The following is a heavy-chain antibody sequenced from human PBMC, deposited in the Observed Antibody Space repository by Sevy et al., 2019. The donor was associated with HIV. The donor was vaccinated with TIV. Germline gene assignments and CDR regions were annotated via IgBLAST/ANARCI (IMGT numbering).Heavy chain of an antibody. CDR3: ARDRTVAGGNFGY. J-gene: IGHJ4*02. CDR2: INPNTGGT. D-gene: IGHD6-19*01. Sequence: ASVKVSCKASGYSFIGYYMHWVRQAPGQGLEWMGWINPNTGGTNYAQKFQGRVTMTRGTSFSTAYLEVSRLRSDDTAFYYCARDRTVAGGNFGYWGQGTLVTVSS. V-gene: IGHV1-2*02. CDR1: GYSFIGYY.